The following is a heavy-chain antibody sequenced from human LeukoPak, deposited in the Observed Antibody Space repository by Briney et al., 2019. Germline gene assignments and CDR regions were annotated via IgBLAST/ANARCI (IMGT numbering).Heavy chain of an antibody. D-gene: IGHD3-10*01. Sequence: GGSLRLSCAASGFTLSSYWMSWVRQAPGKGLEWVANIKQDGSEKYYVDSVKGRFTISRDNAKNSLYLQMNRLRVEDTAVYYCARIRFGESYAPKSYYYYYMDVWGIGTTVTISS. J-gene: IGHJ6*03. CDR3: ARIRFGESYAPKSYYYYYMDV. V-gene: IGHV3-7*01. CDR2: IKQDGSEK. CDR1: GFTLSSYW.